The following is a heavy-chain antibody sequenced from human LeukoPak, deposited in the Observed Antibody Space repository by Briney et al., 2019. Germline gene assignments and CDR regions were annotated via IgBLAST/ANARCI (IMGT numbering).Heavy chain of an antibody. CDR1: GFTFSSYA. Sequence: GGSLRLSCAASGFTFSSYAMSWVRQAPGKGLEWVSTISASGDNTYNADSVKGRFTISRDNSKNTLYLQMSSLRAEGTAIYYCAKFHMAAGTVDYFDCWGQGTLVIVSS. V-gene: IGHV3-23*01. CDR3: AKFHMAAGTVDYFDC. D-gene: IGHD6-13*01. CDR2: ISASGDNT. J-gene: IGHJ4*02.